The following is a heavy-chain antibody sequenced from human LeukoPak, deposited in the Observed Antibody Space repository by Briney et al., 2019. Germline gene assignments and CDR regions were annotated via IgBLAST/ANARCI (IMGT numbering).Heavy chain of an antibody. CDR3: ARESDDRDYYGSGSSPSIDY. CDR2: IYTSGST. V-gene: IGHV4-61*02. J-gene: IGHJ4*02. CDR1: GGSISSSSYY. D-gene: IGHD3-10*01. Sequence: PSETLSLTCTVSGGSISSSSYYWGWIRQPAGKGLEWIVRIYTSGSTNYNPSLKSRVTMSVDTSKNQFSLKLSSVTAADTAVYYCARESDDRDYYGSGSSPSIDYWGQGTLVTVSS.